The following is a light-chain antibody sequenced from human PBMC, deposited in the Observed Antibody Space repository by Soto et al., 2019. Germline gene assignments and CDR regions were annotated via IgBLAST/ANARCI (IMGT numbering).Light chain of an antibody. Sequence: EIVMTQSPATLSVSPVERATLSCRASQSVSSDLAWYHQKPGQAPRLLIYGASTRATGIPARFSGSGSGTEFTLTISSLESDDFALYFCQEYNDWPLRTFGQGTKVDIK. J-gene: IGKJ1*01. CDR2: GAS. CDR3: QEYNDWPLRT. CDR1: QSVSSD. V-gene: IGKV3-15*01.